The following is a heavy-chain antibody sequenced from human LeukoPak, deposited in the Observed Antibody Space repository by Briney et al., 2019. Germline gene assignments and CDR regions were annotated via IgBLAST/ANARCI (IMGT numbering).Heavy chain of an antibody. J-gene: IGHJ4*02. Sequence: SGGSLRLSCADSGFTFSSYAMSWVRQAPGKGLEWVSGISGSGGSTYYADSVKGRFTISRDNSKNTLYLQMNSLRAEDTAVYYCAKAGITMIVVVNFDYWGQGTLVTVSS. CDR3: AKAGITMIVVVNFDY. CDR2: ISGSGGST. V-gene: IGHV3-23*01. D-gene: IGHD3-22*01. CDR1: GFTFSSYA.